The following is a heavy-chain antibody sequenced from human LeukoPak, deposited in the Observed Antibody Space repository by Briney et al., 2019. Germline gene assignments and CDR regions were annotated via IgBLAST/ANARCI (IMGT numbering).Heavy chain of an antibody. CDR2: ISAYNGNT. J-gene: IGHJ3*02. CDR1: GYTFTSYG. V-gene: IGHV1-18*01. D-gene: IGHD6-19*01. CDR3: AAEREWLVREATNDAFDI. Sequence: ASVKVSCKASGYTFTSYGISWVRQAPGQGLEWMGWISAYNGNTNYAQKLQGRVTITRDTSASTAYMELSSLRSEDTAVYYCAAEREWLVREATNDAFDIWGQGTMVTVSS.